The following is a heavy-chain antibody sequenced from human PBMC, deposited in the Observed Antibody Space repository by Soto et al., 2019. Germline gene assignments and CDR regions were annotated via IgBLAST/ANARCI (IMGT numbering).Heavy chain of an antibody. V-gene: IGHV3-33*01. CDR3: ARDVGD. Sequence: QVQLVESGGGVVQPGRSLRLSCAASGFIVSSYGMHWVRQAPGKGLEWVAVIWYDGSKKDHADSVKGRFTISSDTSNNTVYLQMNSLRAADTAVYYCARDVGDWGQGTLVTVSS. CDR2: IWYDGSKK. CDR1: GFIVSSYG. J-gene: IGHJ4*02. D-gene: IGHD3-16*01.